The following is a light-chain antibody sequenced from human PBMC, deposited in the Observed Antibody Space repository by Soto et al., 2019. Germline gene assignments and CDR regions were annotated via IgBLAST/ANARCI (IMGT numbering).Light chain of an antibody. CDR2: DVS. V-gene: IGLV2-11*01. CDR1: SSDLGGYNY. J-gene: IGLJ2*01. CDR3: CSYAGSYTVV. Sequence: QSVLTQPRSVSGSPGQSVTISCSGTSSDLGGYNYVSWYQHHPGKAPKLMIYDVSKRPSGVPDRFSGSKSGNTASLTISGLQAEDEADYYCCSYAGSYTVVFGGGTKLTVL.